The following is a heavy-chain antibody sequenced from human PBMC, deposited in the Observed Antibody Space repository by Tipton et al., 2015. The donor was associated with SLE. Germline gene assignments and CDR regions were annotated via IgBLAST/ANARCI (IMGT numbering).Heavy chain of an antibody. CDR2: IYYSGST. V-gene: IGHV4-39*07. Sequence: TLSLTCTVSGGSISSSSYYWGWIRQPPGKGLEWIGSIYYSGSTNYSPSLKSRVTISVDTSKNQFSLKLSSVTAADTAVYYCARDSSGTRPFWGQGTLVTVSS. J-gene: IGHJ4*02. CDR1: GGSISSSSYY. CDR3: ARDSSGTRPF. D-gene: IGHD3-22*01.